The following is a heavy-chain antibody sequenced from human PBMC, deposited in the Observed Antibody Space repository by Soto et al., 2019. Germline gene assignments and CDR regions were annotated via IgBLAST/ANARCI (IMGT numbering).Heavy chain of an antibody. CDR2: FYWDDDK. V-gene: IGHV2-5*02. Sequence: SGPTLVNPTQTLTLTCTFSGFSLSTSGLSVCWIRQSPVKALEWLAIFYWDDDKRYSKSLKSRLNITKDTSKNQVVLTMTNMYTVDTATYFCARRGCRWHFHXWGQGTLVTVSX. CDR1: GFSLSTSGLS. D-gene: IGHD2-15*01. CDR3: ARRGCRWHFHX. J-gene: IGHJ4*02.